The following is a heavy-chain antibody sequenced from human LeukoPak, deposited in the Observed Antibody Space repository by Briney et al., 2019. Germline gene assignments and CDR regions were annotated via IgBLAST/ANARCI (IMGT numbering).Heavy chain of an antibody. V-gene: IGHV3-48*04. Sequence: GSLRLSCAASGFTLSSYDINWVRQAPGRGLEWVSFTSSSSSTIYYAESVKGRFTISRDNAKNSLYLQMNSLRAEDTAVYYCARVPTTDSMVRGDLRDYWGQGTLVTVSS. D-gene: IGHD3-10*01. CDR2: TSSSSSTI. CDR1: GFTLSSYD. J-gene: IGHJ4*02. CDR3: ARVPTTDSMVRGDLRDY.